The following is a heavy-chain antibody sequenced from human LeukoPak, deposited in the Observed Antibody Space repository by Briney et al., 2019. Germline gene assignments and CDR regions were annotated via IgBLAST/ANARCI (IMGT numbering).Heavy chain of an antibody. CDR2: IIPIFGTA. CDR3: ARAMGRGYQPQNWFDT. CDR1: GGTFSSYA. D-gene: IGHD5-18*01. V-gene: IGHV1-69*06. J-gene: IGHJ5*02. Sequence: GASVKVSCKASGGTFSSYAISWVRQAPGQGLEWMGGIIPIFGTANYAQKFQGRVTITADKSTSTAYMELSSLRSEDTAVYYCARAMGRGYQPQNWFDTWGQGSQVTVSS.